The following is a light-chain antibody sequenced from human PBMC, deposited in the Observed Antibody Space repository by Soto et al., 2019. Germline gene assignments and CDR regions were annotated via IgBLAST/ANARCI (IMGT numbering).Light chain of an antibody. CDR3: SSYTSSSPLV. Sequence: QSALTQPASVSGSPGQSITISCTGPSCDVGGYNYVSWYQQHPGKAPKLMIYDVSNRPSGVSNRFSGSKSGNTASLTISGLQAEDEADYYCSSYTSSSPLVFGGGTKLTVL. CDR2: DVS. J-gene: IGLJ2*01. CDR1: SCDVGGYNY. V-gene: IGLV2-14*01.